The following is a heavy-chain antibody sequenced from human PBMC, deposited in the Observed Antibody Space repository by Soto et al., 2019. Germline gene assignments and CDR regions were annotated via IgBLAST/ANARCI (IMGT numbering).Heavy chain of an antibody. CDR3: ARGGLRGYSYGPDY. V-gene: IGHV3-21*01. Sequence: PGESLRLSCAASGFTFSSYSMNWVRQAPGKGLEWVSSISSSSSYLYYADSVKGRFTISRDNAKNSLYLQMNSLRAEDTAVYYCARGGLRGYSYGPDYWGQGTLVTVSS. D-gene: IGHD5-18*01. CDR1: GFTFSSYS. CDR2: ISSSSSYL. J-gene: IGHJ4*02.